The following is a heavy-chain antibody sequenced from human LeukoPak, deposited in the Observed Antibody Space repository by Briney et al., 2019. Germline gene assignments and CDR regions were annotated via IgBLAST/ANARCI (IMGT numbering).Heavy chain of an antibody. Sequence: SQTLSLTCTVSGGSISSYYWSWIRQPPGKGLEWIGYIYYSGSTNYNPSLKSRVTISVDTSKNQFSLKLSSVTAADTAVYYCARINPEDAFDIWGQGTMVTVSS. CDR1: GGSISSYY. V-gene: IGHV4-59*08. CDR3: ARINPEDAFDI. J-gene: IGHJ3*02. CDR2: IYYSGST.